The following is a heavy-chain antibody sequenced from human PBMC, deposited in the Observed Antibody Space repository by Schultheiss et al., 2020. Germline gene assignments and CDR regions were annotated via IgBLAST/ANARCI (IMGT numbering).Heavy chain of an antibody. CDR3: ARNDYPFYYGMDV. J-gene: IGHJ6*02. Sequence: GSLRLSCAASGFTFSSYAMSWVRQAPGKGLEWVSAISGSGGSTYYADSVKGRFTISRDNSKNTLYLQMNSLRAEDTAVYYCARNDYPFYYGMDVWGQGTTVTVSS. D-gene: IGHD4-11*01. CDR2: ISGSGGST. V-gene: IGHV3-23*01. CDR1: GFTFSSYA.